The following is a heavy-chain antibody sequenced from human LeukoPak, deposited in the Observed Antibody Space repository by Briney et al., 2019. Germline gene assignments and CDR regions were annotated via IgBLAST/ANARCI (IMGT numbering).Heavy chain of an antibody. D-gene: IGHD3-3*01. CDR2: IIPIFGTA. CDR1: GYTFRSYG. Sequence: GASVKVSCKASGYTFRSYGISWVRQAPGQGLEWMGRIIPIFGTANYAQKFQGRVTITTDESTSTAYMELSSLRSEDTAVYYCCLEWLSPSVYFDYWGQGTLVTVSS. V-gene: IGHV1-69*05. CDR3: CLEWLSPSVYFDY. J-gene: IGHJ4*02.